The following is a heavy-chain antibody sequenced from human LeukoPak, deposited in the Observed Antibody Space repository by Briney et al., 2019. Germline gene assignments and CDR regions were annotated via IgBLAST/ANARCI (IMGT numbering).Heavy chain of an antibody. V-gene: IGHV4-61*01. J-gene: IGHJ4*02. Sequence: SETLSLTCTVSGGSVSSGSYYWSWIRQPPGKGLEWIGYIYYSGSTNYNPSLKSRVTISVDTSKNQFSLKLSSVTAADTAAYYCARASRNCGGDCYTIDYWGQGTLVTVSS. D-gene: IGHD2-21*02. CDR2: IYYSGST. CDR1: GGSVSSGSYY. CDR3: ARASRNCGGDCYTIDY.